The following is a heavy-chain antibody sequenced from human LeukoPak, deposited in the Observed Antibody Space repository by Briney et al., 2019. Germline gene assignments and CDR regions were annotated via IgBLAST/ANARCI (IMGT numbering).Heavy chain of an antibody. CDR3: ARVTVTTPVDY. Sequence: SETLSLTCTVSGGSISSYYWSWIRQPPGKGLEWIGYIYYTGSTNYNPSLKSRVSISVDTSKNQFSLNLSSVTASDTAVYYCARVTVTTPVDYWGQGTLVTVSS. D-gene: IGHD4-17*01. CDR1: GGSISSYY. V-gene: IGHV4-59*01. J-gene: IGHJ4*02. CDR2: IYYTGST.